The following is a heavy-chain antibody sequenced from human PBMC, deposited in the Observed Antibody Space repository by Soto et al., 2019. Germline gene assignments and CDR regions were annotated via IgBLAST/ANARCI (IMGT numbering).Heavy chain of an antibody. V-gene: IGHV3-7*01. J-gene: IGHJ3*01. CDR2: IKEDGSET. CDR1: GFTFRSFW. Sequence: AQLVESGGGLVQPGGSLRLSCAASGFTFRSFWMRWVRQAPGKGLEWVAGIKEDGSETQSLDSVKGRFAISRDNARNAVYLQMRSLRVYDTAVYYCARVLGVSSAVGPESPYDAVDSWGQGTPVTVSS. CDR3: ARVLGVSSAVGPESPYDAVDS. D-gene: IGHD3-16*01.